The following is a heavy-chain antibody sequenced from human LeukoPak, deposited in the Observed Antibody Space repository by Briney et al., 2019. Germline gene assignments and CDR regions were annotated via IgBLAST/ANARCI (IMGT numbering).Heavy chain of an antibody. CDR3: AKGGVYGDYYFDY. V-gene: IGHV3-23*01. D-gene: IGHD4-17*01. CDR1: GFPFSTYA. Sequence: GGSLRLSCAVSGFPFSTYAMSWVRQAPGKGLEWVSVIRGSGGDTYYADSVKGRFTISGDNSKNTVYLQMNSLRAEDTALYYCAKGGVYGDYYFDYWGQGSLVTVSS. CDR2: IRGSGGDT. J-gene: IGHJ4*02.